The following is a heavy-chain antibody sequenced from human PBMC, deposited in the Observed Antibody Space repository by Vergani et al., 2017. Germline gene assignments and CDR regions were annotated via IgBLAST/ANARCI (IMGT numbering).Heavy chain of an antibody. Sequence: QITLKESGPTLVTPTQTLTLTCTVSGFSLSTRGVSVAWIRQPPGKALEWLALIYWNDDKRYSPSLKSRLTITKDTSKNQVVLTMTNMDPADTATYLCAQSGLGIRSRRKSRCGINWFDPLGAGTLVTVSS. CDR2: IYWNDDK. D-gene: IGHD6-13*01. CDR1: GFSLSTRGVS. J-gene: IGHJ5*02. V-gene: IGHV2-5*01. CDR3: AQSGLGIRSRRKSRCGINWFDP.